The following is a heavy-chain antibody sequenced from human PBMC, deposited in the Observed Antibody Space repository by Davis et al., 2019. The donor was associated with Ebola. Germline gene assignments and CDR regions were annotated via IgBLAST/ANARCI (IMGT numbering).Heavy chain of an antibody. D-gene: IGHD4-17*01. CDR1: GFTFNTYN. V-gene: IGHV3-21*01. J-gene: IGHJ6*02. CDR3: ARDEGYDYGDYISGMDV. CDR2: ISGSSGYI. Sequence: GESLKISCTASGFTFNTYNMNWVRQAPGKGLEWVSSISGSSGYIYYADSVKGRFTISRDNAKNSLYLQMNSLRAEDTAVYYCARDEGYDYGDYISGMDVWGQGTTVTVSS.